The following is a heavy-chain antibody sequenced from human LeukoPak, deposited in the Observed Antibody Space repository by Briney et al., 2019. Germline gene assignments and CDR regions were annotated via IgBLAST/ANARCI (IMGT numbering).Heavy chain of an antibody. D-gene: IGHD3-10*01. CDR1: GYTFTSYS. V-gene: IGHV1-46*01. CDR2: INPRGGSA. Sequence: ASVKVSCKASGYTFTSYSMHWVRQAPGQGLEWMGIINPRGGSASYAQKFQGRVTMTTDTSTSTAYMELRSLRSDDTAVYYCARALLWFGEPSHIDYWGQGTLVTASS. J-gene: IGHJ4*02. CDR3: ARALLWFGEPSHIDY.